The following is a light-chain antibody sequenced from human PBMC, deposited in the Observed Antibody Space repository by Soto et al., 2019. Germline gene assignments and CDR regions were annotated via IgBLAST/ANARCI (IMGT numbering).Light chain of an antibody. CDR2: EVS. Sequence: QSVLTQPACVSGSPGQSITISCTGTSSDVGSYNYVSWYQLHPGKAPKLMIYEVSNRPSGVSNRFSGSKSGDTASLTISGLQAEDEADYYCSSYTTRTTLYVFGTGTKVTVL. J-gene: IGLJ1*01. CDR1: SSDVGSYNY. CDR3: SSYTTRTTLYV. V-gene: IGLV2-14*01.